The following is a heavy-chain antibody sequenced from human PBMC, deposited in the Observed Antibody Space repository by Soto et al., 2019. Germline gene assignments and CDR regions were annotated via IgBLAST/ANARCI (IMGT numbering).Heavy chain of an antibody. J-gene: IGHJ6*02. CDR3: ARVNEGSGSYYYYYYYYGMDV. CDR1: GGSFSGYY. V-gene: IGHV4-34*01. CDR2: INHSGST. D-gene: IGHD3-10*01. Sequence: SETLSLTCAVYGGSFSGYYWSWIRQPPGKGLEWIGEINHSGSTNYNPSLKSRVTISVDTSKNQFSLKLSSVTTADTAVYYCARVNEGSGSYYYYYYYYGMDVWGQGTTVTVSS.